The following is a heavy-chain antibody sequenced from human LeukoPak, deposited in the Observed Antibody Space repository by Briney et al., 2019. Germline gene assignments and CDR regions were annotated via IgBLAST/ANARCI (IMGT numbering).Heavy chain of an antibody. Sequence: ASVKVSCKASGYTLTGYYMHWVRQAPGQGLAWMGCMNPNSGGTKYSQKFQGRVTMTRNKSISKAYMEQRRLRPDDTAMYYCARDKLVLGDLSLYAQWGQGTLVTVFS. CDR2: MNPNSGGT. V-gene: IGHV1-2*02. CDR1: GYTLTGYY. J-gene: IGHJ4*02. CDR3: ARDKLVLGDLSLYAQ. D-gene: IGHD3-16*02.